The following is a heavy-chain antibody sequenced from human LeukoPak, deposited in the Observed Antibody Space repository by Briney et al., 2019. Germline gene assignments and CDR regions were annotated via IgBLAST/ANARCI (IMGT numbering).Heavy chain of an antibody. J-gene: IGHJ4*02. V-gene: IGHV1-69*04. D-gene: IGHD2-2*01. CDR2: IIPILGIA. CDR3: ARLGYCSSTSCLDY. CDR1: GGTFSSYA. Sequence: SVKVSCKASGGTFSSYAISWVRQAPGQGLEWMGRIIPILGIANYAQKFQGRVTITADKSTSTAYMELSSLRSEDTAVYYCARLGYCSSTSCLDYWGQGTLVTVSS.